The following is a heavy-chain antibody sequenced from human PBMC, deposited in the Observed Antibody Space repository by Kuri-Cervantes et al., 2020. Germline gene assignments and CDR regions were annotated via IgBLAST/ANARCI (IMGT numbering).Heavy chain of an antibody. CDR1: GGSISSSSYY. V-gene: IGHV4-39*01. CDR3: ASLAIAAAGTGSHYYYYYYMDV. Sequence: SETLSLTCTVSGGSISSSSYYWGWIRQPPGKGLEWIGSIYYSGSTYYNSSLKSRVTISVDTSKNQFSLKLSSVTAADTAVYYCASLAIAAAGTGSHYYYYYYMDVWGKGTTVTVSS. J-gene: IGHJ6*03. D-gene: IGHD6-13*01. CDR2: IYYSGST.